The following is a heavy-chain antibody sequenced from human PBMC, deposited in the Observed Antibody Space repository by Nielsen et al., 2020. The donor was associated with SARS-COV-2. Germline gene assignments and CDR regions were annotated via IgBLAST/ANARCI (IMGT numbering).Heavy chain of an antibody. CDR1: GFTFSSYS. CDR2: ISSSSSYI. Sequence: GESLKISCAASGFTFSSYSMNWVRQAPGKGLEWVSFISSSSSYIYYADSVKGRFTISRNNAKNSLYLQMNSLRAEDTAVYYCARDIVVVPAATYYYYYGMDVWGQGTTVTVSS. J-gene: IGHJ6*02. CDR3: ARDIVVVPAATYYYYYGMDV. V-gene: IGHV3-21*01. D-gene: IGHD2-2*01.